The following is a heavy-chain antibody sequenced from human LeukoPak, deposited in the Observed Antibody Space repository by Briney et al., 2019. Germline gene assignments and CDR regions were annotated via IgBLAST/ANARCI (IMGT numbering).Heavy chain of an antibody. CDR2: INSDGSRT. Sequence: GSLRLSCAASGFTFRSYWMHWVRQAPGKGLVWVSRINSDGSRTTYADSVKGRFTISRDNAKNTLYLQMNSLRAEDTAVYYCARSISWTDFDPWGQGTLVTVSS. V-gene: IGHV3-74*01. CDR3: ARSISWTDFDP. J-gene: IGHJ5*02. CDR1: GFTFRSYW. D-gene: IGHD6-13*01.